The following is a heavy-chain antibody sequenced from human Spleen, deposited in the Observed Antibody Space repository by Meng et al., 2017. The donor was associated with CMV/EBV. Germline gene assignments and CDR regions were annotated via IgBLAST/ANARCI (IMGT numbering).Heavy chain of an antibody. CDR3: ARDPAAFDF. CDR2: TYYKSKWYN. Sequence: QVQLRQSGPGLVKPSQTLPLTCALSGDSVSTNRAAWNWIRQSPSGGLEWLGRTYYKSKWYNDYAESVKSRITINPDTSKNQFSLQLNSVTPEDTAVYYCARDPAAFDFWGQGILVTVSS. V-gene: IGHV6-1*01. CDR1: GDSVSTNRAA. J-gene: IGHJ4*02. D-gene: IGHD6-25*01.